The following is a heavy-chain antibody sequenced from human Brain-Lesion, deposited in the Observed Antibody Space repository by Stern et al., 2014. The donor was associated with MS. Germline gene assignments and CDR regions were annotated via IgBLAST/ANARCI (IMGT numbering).Heavy chain of an antibody. D-gene: IGHD2/OR15-2a*01. Sequence: QLQLQESGPGLVKPSETLSLTCSVSGGSIIDSTYHWGWIRQPPGKGLEWIGSFSYGGSMNYTPSHKSRVTMSVDTPKTHLSLRLTSGTAADTAVYYCARRIRAYNFDYWGQGTLVTVSS. CDR3: ARRIRAYNFDY. CDR1: GGSIIDSTYH. V-gene: IGHV4-39*02. CDR2: FSYGGSM. J-gene: IGHJ4*02.